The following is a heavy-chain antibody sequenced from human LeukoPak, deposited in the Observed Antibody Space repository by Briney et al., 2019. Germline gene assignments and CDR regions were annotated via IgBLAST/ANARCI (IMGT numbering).Heavy chain of an antibody. V-gene: IGHV3-30-3*01. D-gene: IGHD3-3*01. CDR3: ARGGYDFWSGYSTGQDY. CDR1: GFTFSSYA. CDR2: ISYDGSNK. J-gene: IGHJ4*02. Sequence: GGSLRLSCAASGFTFSSYAMHWVRQAPGKGLEGVAVISYDGSNKYYADSVKGRFTISRDNSKNTLYLQMNSLRAEDTAVYYCARGGYDFWSGYSTGQDYWGQGTLVTVSS.